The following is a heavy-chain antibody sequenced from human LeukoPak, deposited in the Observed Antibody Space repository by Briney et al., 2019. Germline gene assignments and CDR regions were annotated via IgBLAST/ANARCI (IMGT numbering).Heavy chain of an antibody. Sequence: ASVKVSCKASGGTFSSYAISWVRQAPGQGLEWMGRIIPILGIANYAQKFQGRVTITADKSTSTAYMELSSLRSEDTAVYYCARDSTHRYCSSTSCSDYWGQGTLVTVPS. D-gene: IGHD2-2*01. CDR3: ARDSTHRYCSSTSCSDY. V-gene: IGHV1-69*04. J-gene: IGHJ4*02. CDR1: GGTFSSYA. CDR2: IIPILGIA.